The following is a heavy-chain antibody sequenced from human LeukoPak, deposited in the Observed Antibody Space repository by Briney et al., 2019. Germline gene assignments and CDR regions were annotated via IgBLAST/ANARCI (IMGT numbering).Heavy chain of an antibody. V-gene: IGHV4-59*01. CDR1: GGSISSYY. Sequence: SGTLTLTCTVSGGSISSYYWSWIRQPPGKGLQWIGYIYYSGSTNYNPSLKSRVTISVDTSKNQFSLKLSSVTAADTAVYYCARLGVVVPAGSDYWGQGTLVTVSS. D-gene: IGHD2-2*01. J-gene: IGHJ4*02. CDR3: ARLGVVVPAGSDY. CDR2: IYYSGST.